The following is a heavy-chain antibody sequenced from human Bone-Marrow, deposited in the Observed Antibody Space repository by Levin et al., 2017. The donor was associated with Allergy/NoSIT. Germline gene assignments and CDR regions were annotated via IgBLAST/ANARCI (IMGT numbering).Heavy chain of an antibody. J-gene: IGHJ4*02. CDR3: ARARDSMIKDQ. V-gene: IGHV4-59*01. CDR1: GGSLSSYY. Sequence: SETLSLTCTVSGGSLSSYYWSWIRQPPGKGLEWIGNIYYSGSTNYNPSLKSRVTISIDTSKNQFSLNLKSVTAADTAVYFCARARDSMIKDQWGQGILVTVSS. CDR2: IYYSGST. D-gene: IGHD3-22*01.